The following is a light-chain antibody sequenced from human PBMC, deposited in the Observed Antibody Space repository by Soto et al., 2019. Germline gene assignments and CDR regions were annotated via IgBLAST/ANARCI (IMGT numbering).Light chain of an antibody. Sequence: SALTQPASVSGSPGQSITISCTGTTSDVGGYNYVSWYQQHPGKAPKLMIYDVSNRPSGVSNRFSGSKSGNTASLTIFGFQAEDEADYYCSSYTSSSTPYVFGTGAKVTVL. V-gene: IGLV2-14*01. CDR2: DVS. CDR3: SSYTSSSTPYV. J-gene: IGLJ1*01. CDR1: TSDVGGYNY.